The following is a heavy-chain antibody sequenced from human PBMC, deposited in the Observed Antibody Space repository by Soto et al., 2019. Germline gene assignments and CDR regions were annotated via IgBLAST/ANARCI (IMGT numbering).Heavy chain of an antibody. D-gene: IGHD6-13*01. CDR1: GGTFSSYA. CDR3: ARGRRIAAAGIYYYYYGMDV. CDR2: IIPIFGTT. J-gene: IGHJ6*02. Sequence: SVKVSCKASGGTFSSYAISWVRQAPGQGLEWMGGIIPIFGTTNYAQKFQGRVTITADESTSTAYMELSSLRSEDTAVYYCARGRRIAAAGIYYYYYGMDVRGQGTTVTVSS. V-gene: IGHV1-69*13.